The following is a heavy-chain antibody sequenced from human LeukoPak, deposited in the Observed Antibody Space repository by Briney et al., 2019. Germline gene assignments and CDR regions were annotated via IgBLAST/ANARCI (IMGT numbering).Heavy chain of an antibody. J-gene: IGHJ6*03. V-gene: IGHV1-2*02. CDR3: ATSAGDYRAGHYYYMGV. CDR2: INPNTAGT. Sequence: EASVKVSCKASGYTFTGYYFHWVRQAPGHGLEWMGWINPNTAGTNYAQKFLGGVTLTWDTSISTAYMELNRLTSDDTAVYYCATSAGDYRAGHYYYMGVWGKGTSVTVSS. CDR1: GYTFTGYY. D-gene: IGHD4-11*01.